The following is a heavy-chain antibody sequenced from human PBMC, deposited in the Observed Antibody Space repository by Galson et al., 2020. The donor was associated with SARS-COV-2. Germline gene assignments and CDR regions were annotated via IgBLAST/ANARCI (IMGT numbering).Heavy chain of an antibody. Sequence: ETSETLSLTCTVSGGSISSYYWSWIRQPPGKGLEWIGYIYYSGSTNYNPSLKSRVTISVDTSKNQFSLKLSSVTAADTAVYYCARHRIRLDVWGQGTTVTVSS. CDR1: GGSISSYY. J-gene: IGHJ6*02. CDR3: ARHRIRLDV. V-gene: IGHV4-59*08. CDR2: IYYSGST.